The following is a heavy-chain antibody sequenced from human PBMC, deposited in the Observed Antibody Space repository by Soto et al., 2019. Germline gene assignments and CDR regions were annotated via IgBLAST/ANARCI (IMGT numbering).Heavy chain of an antibody. CDR3: ARPSTSYGDYGWSLAY. J-gene: IGHJ4*02. D-gene: IGHD4-17*01. CDR2: VSAHTGDS. V-gene: IGHV1-18*01. CDR1: GYPFGGYA. Sequence: QVPLVQSGAEVKKPGASVKVSCKASGYPFGGYAIGWVRQAPEQGLEWMGWVSAHTGDSGYAQRFQGRVTLTTETSTSTAYMELRGLRSDDTAVYYCARPSTSYGDYGWSLAYWGQGTLVTVSS.